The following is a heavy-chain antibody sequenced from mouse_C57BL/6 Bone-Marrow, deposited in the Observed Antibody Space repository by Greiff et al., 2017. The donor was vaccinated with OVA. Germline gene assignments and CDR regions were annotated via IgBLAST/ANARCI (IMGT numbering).Heavy chain of an antibody. J-gene: IGHJ4*01. Sequence: EVQGVESGGDLVKPGGSLKLSCAASGFTFSSYGMSWVRQTPDKRLEWVATISSGGSYTYYPDSVKGRFTISRDNAKNTLYLQMSSLKSEDTAMYYCARHGWLLPYAMDYWGQGTSVTVSS. D-gene: IGHD2-3*01. CDR2: ISSGGSYT. CDR3: ARHGWLLPYAMDY. CDR1: GFTFSSYG. V-gene: IGHV5-6*01.